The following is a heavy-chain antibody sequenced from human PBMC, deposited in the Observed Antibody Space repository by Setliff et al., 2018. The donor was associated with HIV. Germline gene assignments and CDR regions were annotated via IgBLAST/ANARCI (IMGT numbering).Heavy chain of an antibody. D-gene: IGHD3-16*01. CDR3: ARAGRRTGHSYTWFDP. J-gene: IGHJ5*02. V-gene: IGHV4-39*01. CDR1: GGSASNSRYY. CDR2: IYYNEKT. Sequence: SETLSLTCTVSGGSASNSRYYWAWIRQPPGKGLEYIGSIYYNEKTYYSPSLKGRVTISVDTSKNQFSLNLTSVTAADMAVYYCARAGRRTGHSYTWFDPWGQGTLVTVSS.